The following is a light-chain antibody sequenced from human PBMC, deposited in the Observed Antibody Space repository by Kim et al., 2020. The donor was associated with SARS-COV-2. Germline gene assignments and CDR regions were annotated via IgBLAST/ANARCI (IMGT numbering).Light chain of an antibody. CDR3: SSYTTSNTYV. CDR1: TSDMGTYTY. CDR2: DVT. Sequence: GQSITISCTGSTSDMGTYTYVSWYQQHPDRAPKVIIYDVTKRPSGVSNRFSGSKSADTASLTISGLQAEDEADYYCSSYTTSNTYVFGPGTKVTVL. J-gene: IGLJ1*01. V-gene: IGLV2-14*03.